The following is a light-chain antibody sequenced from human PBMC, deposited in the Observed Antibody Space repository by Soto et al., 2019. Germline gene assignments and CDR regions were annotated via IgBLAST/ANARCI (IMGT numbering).Light chain of an antibody. J-gene: IGLJ1*01. CDR1: SSDVGGYNY. V-gene: IGLV2-14*01. CDR3: SSYTSSSPYV. CDR2: DVS. Sequence: QSALTQPASVSGSPGQSITISCTGTSSDVGGYNYVSWYQQHPGKAPKLMIYDVSNRPSGVSNRFSGSKSGNTASLTISGLQAEDEADYYCSSYTSSSPYVVGTRTKVTVL.